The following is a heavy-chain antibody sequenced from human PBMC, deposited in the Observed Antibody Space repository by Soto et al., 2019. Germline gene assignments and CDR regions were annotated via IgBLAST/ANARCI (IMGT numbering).Heavy chain of an antibody. CDR3: AHRVLRPVFGLVTTTAIYFDF. J-gene: IGHJ4*02. CDR2: IYWDDDK. V-gene: IGHV2-5*02. CDR1: GFSLTTSGVG. Sequence: QITLNESGPTVVRPTETLTLTCRFSGFSLTTSGVGVGWIRQSPGKAPEWLALIYWDDDKRYSASLKSRLTITKDTSKNQVVLTVSDLDPTDTATYYSAHRVLRPVFGLVTTTAIYFDFWGQRTPVAVSS. D-gene: IGHD3-3*01.